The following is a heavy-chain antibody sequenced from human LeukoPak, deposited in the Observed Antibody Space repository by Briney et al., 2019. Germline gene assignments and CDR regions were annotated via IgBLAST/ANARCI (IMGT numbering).Heavy chain of an antibody. J-gene: IGHJ6*03. D-gene: IGHD3/OR15-3a*01. CDR1: GYTFTSYD. V-gene: IGHV1-8*01. CDR2: MNPNSGNT. Sequence: GASVKVSCKASGYTFTSYDINWVRQATGQGLEWMGWMNPNSGNTGYAQKFQGRVTMTRNTSISTAYMELSSLRSEDTAVYYCARGPPLWDWLLYYYYYYMDVWGKGTTVTVSS. CDR3: ARGPPLWDWLLYYYYYYMDV.